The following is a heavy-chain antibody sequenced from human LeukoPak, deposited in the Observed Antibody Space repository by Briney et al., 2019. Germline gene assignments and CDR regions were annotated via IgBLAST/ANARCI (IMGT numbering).Heavy chain of an antibody. Sequence: ETLSLTCTVSGYSISSGYYWGWIRQPPGKGLEWVSAFSGSGGSTYYADSVKGRFTISRDNSKNTLYLQMTSLRVEDTAVYYCAKSGGVRFDPWGQGTLVTVSS. CDR1: GYSISSGYY. D-gene: IGHD3-16*01. CDR2: FSGSGGST. J-gene: IGHJ5*02. V-gene: IGHV3-23*01. CDR3: AKSGGVRFDP.